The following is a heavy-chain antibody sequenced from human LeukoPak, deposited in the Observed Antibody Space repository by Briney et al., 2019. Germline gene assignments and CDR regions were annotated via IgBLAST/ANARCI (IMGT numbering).Heavy chain of an antibody. J-gene: IGHJ4*02. CDR3: LGYGNDNP. Sequence: GGFLRLSCAITEFTFTNYWKNWVRQASGKGLEWVANMSPDGNGKKYVDSVKGRFTVSTDNAKKTLYLQMNSLRVEDTAIYYCLGYGNDNPWGQGALVTVSS. CDR1: EFTFTNYW. V-gene: IGHV3-7*03. CDR2: MSPDGNGK. D-gene: IGHD5-12*01.